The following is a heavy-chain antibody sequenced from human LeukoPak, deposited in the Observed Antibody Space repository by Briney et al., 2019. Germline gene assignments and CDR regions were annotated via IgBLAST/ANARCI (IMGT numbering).Heavy chain of an antibody. Sequence: SETLSLTCTVSGGSISSYYWSWIRQPPGKGLEWIGYIYYSGSTNYNPSLKSRVTISVDTSKNQFSLKLSSVTAADTAVYYCARDTAGPLGADIWGQGTLVTVSS. CDR1: GGSISSYY. D-gene: IGHD4-17*01. CDR3: ARDTAGPLGADI. CDR2: IYYSGST. V-gene: IGHV4-59*01. J-gene: IGHJ4*02.